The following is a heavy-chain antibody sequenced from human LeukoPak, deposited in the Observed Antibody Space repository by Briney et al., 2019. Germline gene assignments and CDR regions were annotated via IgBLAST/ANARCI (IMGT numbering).Heavy chain of an antibody. Sequence: SETLSLTCTVSGGSISSSSYYWGWIRQPPGKGLEWIGSVYYTGASYYNPSLKRRVTISIDTSKKHFSLKLTSVTAAHTAVYYCARGAPPQNWGQGTLVTVSS. CDR1: GGSISSSSYY. CDR3: ARGAPPQN. CDR2: VYYTGAS. J-gene: IGHJ4*02. V-gene: IGHV4-39*07.